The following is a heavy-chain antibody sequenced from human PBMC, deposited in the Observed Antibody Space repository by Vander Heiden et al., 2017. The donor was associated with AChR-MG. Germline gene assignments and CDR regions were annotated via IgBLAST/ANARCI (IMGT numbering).Heavy chain of an antibody. CDR3: ARRRYYDSSGYSDY. J-gene: IGHJ4*02. Sequence: EVQLVQSGAEVKEPGESLTISCKVSGYSFTSYWIGWVRQMPGKGLEWMGIIYPGDSDTRYSPSFQGQVTISADKSISTVYLQWSSLKASDTAMYYCARRRYYDSSGYSDYWGQGTLVTVSS. V-gene: IGHV5-51*01. CDR2: IYPGDSDT. D-gene: IGHD3-22*01. CDR1: GYSFTSYW.